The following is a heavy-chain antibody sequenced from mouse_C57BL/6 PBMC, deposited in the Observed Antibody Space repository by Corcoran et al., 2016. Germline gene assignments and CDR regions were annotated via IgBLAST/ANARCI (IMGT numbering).Heavy chain of an antibody. D-gene: IGHD2-3*01. CDR3: ARMRRWLLRMDY. V-gene: IGHV1-26*01. J-gene: IGHJ4*01. Sequence: EVQLQQSGPELVKPGASVKISCKASGYTFTDYYMNWVKQSHGKSLEWIGDINPNNGGTSYNQKFKGKATLTVDKSSSTAYMELRSLTSEDSAVYYCARMRRWLLRMDYLGQGTSVTVSS. CDR2: INPNNGGT. CDR1: GYTFTDYY.